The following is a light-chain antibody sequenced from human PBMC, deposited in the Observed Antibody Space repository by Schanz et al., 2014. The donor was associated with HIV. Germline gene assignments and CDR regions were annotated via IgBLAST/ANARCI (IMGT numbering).Light chain of an antibody. Sequence: QSALTQPPSASGSPGQSVTISCTGTSSDVGGQKYVSWYQQEPGKAPKVIIYEVTKRPSGVPDRFSGSKSGNTASLTISGLQSDDEADYFCCSFAGTNSLLFGGGTKLTVL. CDR3: CSFAGTNSLL. V-gene: IGLV2-8*01. CDR1: SSDVGGQKY. J-gene: IGLJ2*01. CDR2: EVT.